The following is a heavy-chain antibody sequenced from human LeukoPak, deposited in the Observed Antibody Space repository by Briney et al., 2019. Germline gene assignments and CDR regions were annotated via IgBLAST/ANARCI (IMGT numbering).Heavy chain of an antibody. CDR1: GFIASSNY. V-gene: IGHV3-53*01. D-gene: IGHD5-24*01. CDR2: IYTDGST. CDR3: ARDPHGYNSYFDY. Sequence: GGSLRLSCAASGFIASSNYMNWVRQAPGEGLEWVSVIYTDGSTYYADSVKGRFTISRDISRNTVHLQMNSLRAGDTAVYYCARDPHGYNSYFDYWGQGTLVTVSS. J-gene: IGHJ4*02.